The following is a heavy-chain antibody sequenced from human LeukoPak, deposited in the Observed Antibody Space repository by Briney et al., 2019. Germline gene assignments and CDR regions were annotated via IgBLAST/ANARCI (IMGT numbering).Heavy chain of an antibody. D-gene: IGHD1-1*01. CDR3: ASRWRNGMDV. V-gene: IGHV4-59*12. CDR2: INYSGST. Sequence: TSETLSLTCTVSGGSISIYYWSWIRQPPGKGLEWIGYINYSGSTNSNPSLKSRVTMAVDKSKNQVSLRLTSVTAADTAVYYCASRWRNGMDVWGQGTTVTVPS. J-gene: IGHJ6*02. CDR1: GGSISIYY.